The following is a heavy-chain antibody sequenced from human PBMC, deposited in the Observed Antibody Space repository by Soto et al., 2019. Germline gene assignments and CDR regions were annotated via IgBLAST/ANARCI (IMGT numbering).Heavy chain of an antibody. CDR2: IKSKTDGGTT. Sequence: EVQLVESGGGLVKPGGSLRLSCAASGFTFSNAWMSWVRQAPGKGLEWVGRIKSKTDGGTTDYAAPVKGRFTISRDDSKNTLYLQMNSLKSEDTAVYYCATGEVVEASQQRCRYWGQGTLVTVSS. CDR1: GFTFSNAW. D-gene: IGHD2-15*01. V-gene: IGHV3-15*01. CDR3: ATGEVVEASQQRCRY. J-gene: IGHJ4*02.